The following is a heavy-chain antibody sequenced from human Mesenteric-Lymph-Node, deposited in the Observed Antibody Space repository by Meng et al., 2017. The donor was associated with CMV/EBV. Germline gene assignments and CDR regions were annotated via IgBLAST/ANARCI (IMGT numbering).Heavy chain of an antibody. V-gene: IGHV3-21*01. Sequence: GESLKISCEASGFIFSNYAMNWVRQAPGKGLEWVAAISTGSSYTFYADSLKGRFTISRDNAKRSVYLQVNSLRAEDTAVYYCAKDGGYSSGWYFFDYWGQGTLVTVSS. CDR1: GFIFSNYA. CDR2: ISTGSSYT. J-gene: IGHJ4*02. D-gene: IGHD6-19*01. CDR3: AKDGGYSSGWYFFDY.